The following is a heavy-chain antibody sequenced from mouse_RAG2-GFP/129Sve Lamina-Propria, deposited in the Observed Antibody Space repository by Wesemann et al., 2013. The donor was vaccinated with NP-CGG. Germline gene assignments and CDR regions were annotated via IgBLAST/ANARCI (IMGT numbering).Heavy chain of an antibody. V-gene: IGHV1-69*02. CDR3: AVRRAWFAY. CDR2: IYPGDGDT. Sequence: QVQLQQPGAELVKPGASVKLSCKASGYTFTSYWMNWVKQRPGKGLEWIGQIYPGDGDTNYNGKFKGKATLTVDKSSSTAYMELRSLTSEDTAVYYCAVRRAWFAYWGQGTLVTVSA. CDR1: GYTFTSYW. D-gene: IGHD2-14*01. J-gene: IGHJ3*01.